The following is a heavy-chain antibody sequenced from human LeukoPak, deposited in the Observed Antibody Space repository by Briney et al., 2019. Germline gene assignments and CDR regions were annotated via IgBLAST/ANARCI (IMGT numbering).Heavy chain of an antibody. J-gene: IGHJ4*02. D-gene: IGHD3-10*01. V-gene: IGHV4-39*07. CDR3: ARAIDFGDSVE. Sequence: SETLSLTCTVSGGSISSSSYYWGWIRQPPGKGLEWIGSIYYSGSTYYNPSLKSRVTISVDTSKNQFSLKLSSMTAADTAVYYCARAIDFGDSVEWSQGTLVTVSS. CDR2: IYYSGST. CDR1: GGSISSSSYY.